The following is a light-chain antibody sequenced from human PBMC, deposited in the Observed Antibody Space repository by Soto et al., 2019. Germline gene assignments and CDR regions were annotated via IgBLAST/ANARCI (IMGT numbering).Light chain of an antibody. CDR3: LSYGGSNNYV. CDR1: SSNIGAGYD. CDR2: ANS. V-gene: IGLV1-40*01. J-gene: IGLJ1*01. Sequence: QSVLTQPPSVSGAPGQRVTISCTGSSSNIGAGYDVHWYQQLPGTAPKVLIYANSHRPSGVPDRFSGSKSGNTASLTVSGLQADDEADYYCLSYGGSNNYVFGTGTKVTVL.